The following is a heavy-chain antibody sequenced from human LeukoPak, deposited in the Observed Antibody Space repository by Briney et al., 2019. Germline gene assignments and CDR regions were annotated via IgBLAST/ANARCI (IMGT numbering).Heavy chain of an antibody. CDR1: GFTVSTTY. V-gene: IGHV3-53*01. CDR3: SRGVVGLKPLDY. J-gene: IGHJ4*02. D-gene: IGHD1-26*01. CDR2: MYGAANI. Sequence: GGSLRLSCAASGFTVSTTYMAWVRQAPGKGLEWVSFMYGAANIYYADPVKGRFTVSRDNSNNILYLQMNNLEAADTAVYYCSRGVVGLKPLDYWGQGTLVTVSS.